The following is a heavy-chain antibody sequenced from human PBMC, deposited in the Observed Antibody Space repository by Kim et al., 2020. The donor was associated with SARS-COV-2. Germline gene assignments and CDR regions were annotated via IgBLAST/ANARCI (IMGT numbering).Heavy chain of an antibody. Sequence: GGSLRLSCAASGFTFDDYAMHWVRQAPGKGLEWVSGISWNSGSIGYADSVKGRFTISRDNAKNSLYLQMNSLRAEDTALYYCARGRGIAVAGTIDYWGQG. D-gene: IGHD6-19*01. CDR3: ARGRGIAVAGTIDY. J-gene: IGHJ4*02. CDR2: ISWNSGSI. V-gene: IGHV3-9*01. CDR1: GFTFDDYA.